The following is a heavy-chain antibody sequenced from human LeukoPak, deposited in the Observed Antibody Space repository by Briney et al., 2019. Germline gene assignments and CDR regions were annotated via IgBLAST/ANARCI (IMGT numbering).Heavy chain of an antibody. CDR3: ARDPYSSSRANAFDI. Sequence: SVKVSCKASGGTFSSYAISWVRQAPGQGLEWMGGIIPIFGTANYVQKFQGRVTITADKSTSTAYMELSSLRSEDTAVYYCARDPYSSSRANAFDIWGQGTMVTVSS. CDR1: GGTFSSYA. D-gene: IGHD6-13*01. V-gene: IGHV1-69*06. J-gene: IGHJ3*02. CDR2: IIPIFGTA.